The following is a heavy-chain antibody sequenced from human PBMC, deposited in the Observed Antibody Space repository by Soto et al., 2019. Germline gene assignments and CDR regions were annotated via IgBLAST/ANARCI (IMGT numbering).Heavy chain of an antibody. J-gene: IGHJ4*02. V-gene: IGHV3-48*03. D-gene: IGHD3-16*01. CDR2: ISEVGTTT. Sequence: EVQLVESGGGLAQSGGSLRLSCAASGFMFNDYEMNWVRQAPGKGLEWVSYISEVGTTTHYTDSVKGRFTISRDNAKESIYLQMNSLTPEDTATYFCVRDARGGGLLLWDCWGQGVVVSVSS. CDR3: VRDARGGGLLLWDC. CDR1: GFMFNDYE.